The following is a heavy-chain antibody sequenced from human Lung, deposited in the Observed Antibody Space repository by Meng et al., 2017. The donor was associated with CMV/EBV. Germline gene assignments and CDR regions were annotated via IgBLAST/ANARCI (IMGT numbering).Heavy chain of an antibody. J-gene: IGHJ6*02. V-gene: IGHV1-8*01. CDR3: ARAWVLVTPVGGPPGVAPVVDHYGMDV. CDR2: VNPNSGNT. CDR1: GYTFTNYD. Sequence: ASVKVSXKASGYTFTNYDINWVRQATGHGPEWMGWVNPNSGNTGYAQRFQGRVTMTRDTSTRTAYMELSSLRSDDTAVYYCARAWVLVTPVGGPPGVAPVVDHYGMDVWGQGXTVXSP. D-gene: IGHD6-13*01.